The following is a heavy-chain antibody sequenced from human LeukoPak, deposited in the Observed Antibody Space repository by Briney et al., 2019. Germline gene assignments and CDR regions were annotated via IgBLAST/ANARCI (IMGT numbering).Heavy chain of an antibody. J-gene: IGHJ2*01. D-gene: IGHD6-19*01. CDR2: ISWNSGSI. V-gene: IGHV3-9*01. Sequence: GGSLRLPCAASGFTFDDYAMHWVRQAPGKGLEWVSGISWNSGSIGYADSVKGRFTISRDNAKNSLYLQMNSLRAEDTALYYCAKAVTSGWGHPADLWGRGTLVTVSS. CDR3: AKAVTSGWGHPADL. CDR1: GFTFDDYA.